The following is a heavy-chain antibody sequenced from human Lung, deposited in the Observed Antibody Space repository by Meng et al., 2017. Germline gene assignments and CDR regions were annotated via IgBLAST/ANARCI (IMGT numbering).Heavy chain of an antibody. Sequence: VHLQQWGSGLLKPSETLSATRLVSGGSLSHYYWSWIRQPPGKGLEWIGETNHSGSTNYNPSLESRATISVDTSQNNLSLKLSSVTAADSAVYYCASGPTTMAHDFDYWGQGTLVTVSS. CDR2: TNHSGST. V-gene: IGHV4-34*01. CDR3: ASGPTTMAHDFDY. D-gene: IGHD4-11*01. CDR1: GGSLSHYY. J-gene: IGHJ4*02.